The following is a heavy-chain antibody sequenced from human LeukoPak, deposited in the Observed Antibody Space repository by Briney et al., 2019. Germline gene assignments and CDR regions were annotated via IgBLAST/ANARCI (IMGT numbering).Heavy chain of an antibody. CDR2: ISYDGSNK. J-gene: IGHJ6*04. Sequence: VPPGRSLRLSCAASGFTFSSYGMHWVRQAPGTGLEWVAVISYDGSNKYYADSVKGRFTISRDNSKNTLYLQMNSLRAEDTAVYYCAGFGELWGYYYGMDVWGKGTTVTVSS. D-gene: IGHD3-10*01. V-gene: IGHV3-30*03. CDR1: GFTFSSYG. CDR3: AGFGELWGYYYGMDV.